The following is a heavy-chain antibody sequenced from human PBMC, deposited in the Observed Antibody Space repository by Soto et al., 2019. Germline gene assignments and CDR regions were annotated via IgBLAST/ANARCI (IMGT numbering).Heavy chain of an antibody. CDR3: ARRSGYAYGSLDH. CDR2: ISSASSYI. J-gene: IGHJ4*02. V-gene: IGHV3-21*01. D-gene: IGHD5-18*01. Sequence: ESGGGLVKPGGSLRLSCATSGFTFGSYTMNWVRQAPGKGLEWVSCISSASSYIYYADSVQGRFTISRDNSEKSLYLHMNSLRAEDTAVYYSARRSGYAYGSLDHWGQGVLVNVSS. CDR1: GFTFGSYT.